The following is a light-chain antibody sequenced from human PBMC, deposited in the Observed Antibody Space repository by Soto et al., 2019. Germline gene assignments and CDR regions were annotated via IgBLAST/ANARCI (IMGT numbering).Light chain of an antibody. CDR1: QNINTY. J-gene: IGKJ3*01. V-gene: IGKV1-39*01. Sequence: DIRMTXXPXXXXXAXXDRXTXXXRASQNINTYLNWYQQKPGKAPKLLIFDAASLQSGVPSRFSGGGSRTDFTLTITSLQPEDFATYYCQQTSSAPFTFGPGTKVDIK. CDR3: QQTSSAPFT. CDR2: DAA.